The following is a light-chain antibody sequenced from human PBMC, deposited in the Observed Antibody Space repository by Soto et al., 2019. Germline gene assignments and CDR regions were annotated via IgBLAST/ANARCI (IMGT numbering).Light chain of an antibody. Sequence: QSVLTQPPSASGTPGQRGAISCSGGSSSIGSNPVNWYLHLPGTAPKLPNYSDNQRPSGVPDRFYGSKSGTSASLTISGLQSEDEADYFCSAWDDSIYGPVFGGGTKLTVL. CDR1: SSSIGSNP. V-gene: IGLV1-44*01. CDR3: SAWDDSIYGPV. CDR2: SDN. J-gene: IGLJ2*01.